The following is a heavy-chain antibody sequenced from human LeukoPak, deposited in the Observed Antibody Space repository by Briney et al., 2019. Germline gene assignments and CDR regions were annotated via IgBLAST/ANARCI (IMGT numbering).Heavy chain of an antibody. V-gene: IGHV3-48*01. CDR2: ISSSSSTI. Sequence: GGSLRLSCAASGFTFSSYSMNWVRQAPGKGLEWVSYISSSSSTIYYADSVKGRFTISRDNAKNSLYLQMNSLRAEDKAVYYCARANTPYYDFWSGYRHDAFDIWGQGTMVTVSS. D-gene: IGHD3-3*01. J-gene: IGHJ3*02. CDR3: ARANTPYYDFWSGYRHDAFDI. CDR1: GFTFSSYS.